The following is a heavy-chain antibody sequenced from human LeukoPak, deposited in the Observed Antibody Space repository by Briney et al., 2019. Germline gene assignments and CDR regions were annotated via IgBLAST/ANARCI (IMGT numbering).Heavy chain of an antibody. CDR1: GGSFSGYY. Sequence: SETLSLTCAVYGGSFSGYYWSWIRQPPGKGLEWIGEINHSGSTNYNPSLKSRVTLSVDTSKNQFSLKLSSVTAADTVVYYCARREVTGGPFDYWGQGTLVTVSS. CDR2: INHSGST. D-gene: IGHD7-27*01. V-gene: IGHV4-34*01. CDR3: ARREVTGGPFDY. J-gene: IGHJ4*02.